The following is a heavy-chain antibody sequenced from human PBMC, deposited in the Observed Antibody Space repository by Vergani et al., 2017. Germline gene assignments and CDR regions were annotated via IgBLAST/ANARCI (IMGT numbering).Heavy chain of an antibody. CDR1: GGSIGSTSDY. Sequence: QVQLEESGPGLVKPSETLSLTCTVSGGSIGSTSDYWAWIRQPPGKGLEWIATIYYSGTTYYNPSLKSRVTISIDTSKNQFSLKLTSVTATDTAMYYCAKQYASGSYKHWGQGTLVTVSS. J-gene: IGHJ4*02. V-gene: IGHV4-39*01. CDR3: AKQYASGSYKH. CDR2: IYYSGTT. D-gene: IGHD3-10*01.